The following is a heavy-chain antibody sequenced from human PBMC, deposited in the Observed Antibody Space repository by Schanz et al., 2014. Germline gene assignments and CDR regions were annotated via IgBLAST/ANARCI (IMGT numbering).Heavy chain of an antibody. CDR3: VRERTNYGGNSYFFDH. J-gene: IGHJ4*02. Sequence: EVQLVESGGGLIQPGGSLRLSCAASGFGFSSYSMNWVRQAPGKGLEWVSAISGSGGSTYYADSVKGRFTVSRDNAKNSVYLQMNGLRVEDTAVYYCVRERTNYGGNSYFFDHWGQGTLVTVSS. D-gene: IGHD2-21*02. CDR1: GFGFSSYS. CDR2: ISGSGGST. V-gene: IGHV3-21*01.